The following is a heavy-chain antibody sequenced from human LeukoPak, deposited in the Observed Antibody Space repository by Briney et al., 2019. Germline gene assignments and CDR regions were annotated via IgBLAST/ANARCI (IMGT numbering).Heavy chain of an antibody. V-gene: IGHV3-48*04. Sequence: GGSLRLSCTASGFTFSSYSMNWVRQAPGKGLEWVSYISSSSSTIYYADSVKGRFTISRDNAKNSLYLQMNSLRAEDTAVYYCARDGSQYYYDSSGWFDYWGQGTLVTVSS. CDR1: GFTFSSYS. D-gene: IGHD3-22*01. CDR2: ISSSSSTI. J-gene: IGHJ4*02. CDR3: ARDGSQYYYDSSGWFDY.